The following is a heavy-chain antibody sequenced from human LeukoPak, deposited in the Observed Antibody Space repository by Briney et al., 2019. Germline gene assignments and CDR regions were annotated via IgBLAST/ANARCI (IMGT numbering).Heavy chain of an antibody. J-gene: IGHJ3*02. CDR2: IIPIFGTA. CDR3: ARVTPYDSSGYFGDAFDI. Sequence: SVKVSCKASGGTFSSYAISWVRQAPGQGLEWMGGIIPIFGTANYAQEFQGRVTITADESTSTAYMELSSLRSEDTAVYYCARVTPYDSSGYFGDAFDIWGQGTMVTVSS. D-gene: IGHD3-22*01. CDR1: GGTFSSYA. V-gene: IGHV1-69*13.